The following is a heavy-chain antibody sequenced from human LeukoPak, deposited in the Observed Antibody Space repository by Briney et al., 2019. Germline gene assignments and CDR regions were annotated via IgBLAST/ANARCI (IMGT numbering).Heavy chain of an antibody. J-gene: IGHJ4*02. CDR2: ISGSGRNT. CDR1: GFTFSSYA. CDR3: AKALGIYGSGWYLAY. Sequence: GGSLRLSCAASGFTFSSYAMTWVRQAPGKGLEWLSGISGSGRNTYYADSVKGRFTISRDNSKNTLYLQMNSLRAEDSAVYYCAKALGIYGSGWYLAYWGQGTLVTVSS. V-gene: IGHV3-23*01. D-gene: IGHD6-13*01.